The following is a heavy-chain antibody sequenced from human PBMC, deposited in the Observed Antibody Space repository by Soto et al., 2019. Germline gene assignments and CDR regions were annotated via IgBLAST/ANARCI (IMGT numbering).Heavy chain of an antibody. CDR2: IWYDGSNK. V-gene: IGHV3-33*01. J-gene: IGHJ6*02. Sequence: QVQLVESGGGVVQPGRSLRLSCAASGFTFSSYGMHWVRQAPGKGLEWVAVIWYDGSNKYYADSVKGRFTISRDNSKNTLYLQMNSLRAEDTAVYYCVSAAGTDYYGMDVWGQGTTVTVSS. CDR3: VSAAGTDYYGMDV. D-gene: IGHD6-13*01. CDR1: GFTFSSYG.